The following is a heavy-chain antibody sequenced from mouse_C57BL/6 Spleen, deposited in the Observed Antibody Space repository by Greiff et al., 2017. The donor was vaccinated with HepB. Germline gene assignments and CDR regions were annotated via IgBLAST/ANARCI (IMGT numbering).Heavy chain of an antibody. CDR1: GYTFTDYY. CDR2: IYPGSGNT. Sequence: VQLVESGAELVRPGASVKLSCKASGYTFTDYYINWVKQRPGQGLERIARIYPGSGNTYYNEKFKGKATLTAEKSSSTAYMQLSSLTSEDSAVYFCARTGFLYFDYWGQGTTLTVSS. J-gene: IGHJ2*01. CDR3: ARTGFLYFDY. V-gene: IGHV1-76*01.